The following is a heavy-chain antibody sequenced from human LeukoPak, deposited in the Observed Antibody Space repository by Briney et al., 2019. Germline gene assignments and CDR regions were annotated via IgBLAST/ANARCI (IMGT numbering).Heavy chain of an antibody. V-gene: IGHV4-39*07. CDR3: ATTDLGTCSSSRCPEDAFDI. J-gene: IGHJ3*02. CDR2: GDYSGGT. CDR1: GDSFTSVTDY. D-gene: IGHD1-7*01. Sequence: SETLSLTCTVSGDSFTSVTDYWAWIRQPPGKGLEWIASGDYSGGTYYNPSLESRVAISADMSKNQISLKLTSVTGADTARYYCATTDLGTCSSSRCPEDAFDIWGRGTMVAVSS.